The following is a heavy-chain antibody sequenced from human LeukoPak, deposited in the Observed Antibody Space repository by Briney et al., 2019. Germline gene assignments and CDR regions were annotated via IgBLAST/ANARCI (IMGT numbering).Heavy chain of an antibody. CDR2: FSDSGST. Sequence: SETLSLTCTVSGGSISSHYWSWIRQPPGKGLEWIGYFSDSGSTNYNPSLKSRVTMSVDTSKNQFSLRLNSVTAADTAVYYCAREGSKAGLPDYWGQGTLVTVSS. V-gene: IGHV4-59*11. CDR1: GGSISSHY. D-gene: IGHD6-19*01. J-gene: IGHJ4*02. CDR3: AREGSKAGLPDY.